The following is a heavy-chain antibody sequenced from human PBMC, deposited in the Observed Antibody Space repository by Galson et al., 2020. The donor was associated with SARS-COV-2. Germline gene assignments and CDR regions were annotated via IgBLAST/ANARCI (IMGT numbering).Heavy chain of an antibody. CDR1: GFMFSSYA. V-gene: IGHV3-23*01. CDR2: FSGSGGGP. D-gene: IGHD3-3*01. Sequence: TGGSLRLSCAASGFMFSSYAMSWVRQAPGKGLEWVSSFSGSGGGPHYADSVKGRFTISRDNSKNTLYLQMNSLTAEDTAVYYCAKRRVVSYFDHWGQGTLVTVSS. CDR3: AKRRVVSYFDH. J-gene: IGHJ4*02.